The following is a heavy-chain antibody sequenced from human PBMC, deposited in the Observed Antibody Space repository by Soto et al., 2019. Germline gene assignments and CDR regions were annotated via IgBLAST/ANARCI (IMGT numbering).Heavy chain of an antibody. D-gene: IGHD6-19*01. CDR1: GYTFSSNG. V-gene: IGHV1-18*04. CDR2: ISTFNGNA. J-gene: IGHJ4*02. CDR3: ARLHGYSSGWYDY. Sequence: QVQLVQSGAEVKKPGASVKVSCKASGYTFSSNGVSWVRQAPGQGLEWMGWISTFNGNAHYAQKFQGRVTMTTDTSTNTAYMELTSLSSXXXXXYYCARLHGYSSGWYDYWGQGT.